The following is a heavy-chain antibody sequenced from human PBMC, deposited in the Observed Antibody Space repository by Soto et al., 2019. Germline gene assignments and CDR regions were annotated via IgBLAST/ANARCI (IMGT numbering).Heavy chain of an antibody. CDR1: GGPLSNYV. V-gene: IGHV1-69*01. Sequence: QVQLLQSGAEVKKPGSSVKVSCKASGGPLSNYVISWVLQAPGQGLEWMGGIMSIFGTPNYAEKFQGRGKISADESPNTVYMELSSLTSEDRAVYYCENIRGRDCSNGVCSKVGYWGHGTLVIVSS. CDR3: ENIRGRDCSNGVCSKVGY. D-gene: IGHD2-8*01. CDR2: IMSIFGTP. J-gene: IGHJ4*01.